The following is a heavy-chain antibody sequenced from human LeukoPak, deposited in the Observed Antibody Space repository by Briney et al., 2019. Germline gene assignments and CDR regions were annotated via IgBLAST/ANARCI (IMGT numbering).Heavy chain of an antibody. V-gene: IGHV1-18*01. J-gene: IGHJ4*02. Sequence: ASVTVSCKASGYTFTSYGISWVRQAPGQGLEWMGWISTYNGDTNYAQKLQGRVTMTTDTSTSTAYMELRSLRSDDTAVYYCAKGWIQLGIFDYWGQGALVTVSS. D-gene: IGHD5-18*01. CDR2: ISTYNGDT. CDR3: AKGWIQLGIFDY. CDR1: GYTFTSYG.